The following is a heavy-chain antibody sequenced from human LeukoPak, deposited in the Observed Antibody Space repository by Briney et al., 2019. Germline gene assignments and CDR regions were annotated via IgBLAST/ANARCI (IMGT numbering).Heavy chain of an antibody. V-gene: IGHV3-7*01. D-gene: IGHD1-26*01. J-gene: IGHJ3*02. CDR1: GFIFSNDW. CDR3: ARQFDGSHPNAFDI. Sequence: GGSLRLSCAASGFIFSNDWMSWVRQAPGKGLEWVASIKNDGSEKYYVDSVRGRFTISRDNSKNTLYLQMASLRVEDTAVYYCARQFDGSHPNAFDIWGQGTMVTVSS. CDR2: IKNDGSEK.